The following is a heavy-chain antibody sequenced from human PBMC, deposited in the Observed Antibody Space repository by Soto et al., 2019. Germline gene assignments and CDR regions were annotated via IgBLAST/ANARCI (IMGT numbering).Heavy chain of an antibody. Sequence: EVQLVESGGGLVQPGGSLRLSCAASGFTFNNYAMTWVRQAPGKGLEWVSAISGGGDTTCYADSVKGRFTVSSDGSKNTLYLQMSSLRAEDTALYYCAKGRGGSGSLTPRVDFWGQGTLVTVSS. D-gene: IGHD3-10*01. J-gene: IGHJ4*02. CDR1: GFTFNNYA. V-gene: IGHV3-23*04. CDR3: AKGRGGSGSLTPRVDF. CDR2: ISGGGDTT.